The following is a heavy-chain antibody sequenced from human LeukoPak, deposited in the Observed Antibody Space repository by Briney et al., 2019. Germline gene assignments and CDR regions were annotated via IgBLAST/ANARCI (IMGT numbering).Heavy chain of an antibody. CDR1: GGSISSNY. V-gene: IGHV4-4*07. D-gene: IGHD6-19*01. J-gene: IGHJ5*02. CDR2: IYTSGST. CDR3: ARGSSGWYSELNWFDP. Sequence: SETLSLTCTVSGGSISSNYWSWIRQPPGKGLEWIGRIYTSGSTNYNPSLESRVTMSVDTSKNQFSLKLSSVTAAGTAVYYCARGSSGWYSELNWFDPWGQGTLVTVSS.